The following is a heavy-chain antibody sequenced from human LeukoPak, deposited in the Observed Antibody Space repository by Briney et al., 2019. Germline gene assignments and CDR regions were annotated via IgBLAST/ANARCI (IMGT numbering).Heavy chain of an antibody. J-gene: IGHJ4*02. CDR3: ARMRYSYDISAYSIDY. CDR2: IDWDDGK. V-gene: IGHV2-70*11. D-gene: IGHD3-22*01. CDR1: GFSLSTRGMC. Sequence: RWSGPTLVNPTQTLTLTCTFSGFSLSTRGMCVSWIRQPPGKALEWLARIDWDDGKYYRKSLKTRLTISKDTSKNQVVLTMTNMDPVDTATYYCARMRYSYDISAYSIDYWGQGALVTVSS.